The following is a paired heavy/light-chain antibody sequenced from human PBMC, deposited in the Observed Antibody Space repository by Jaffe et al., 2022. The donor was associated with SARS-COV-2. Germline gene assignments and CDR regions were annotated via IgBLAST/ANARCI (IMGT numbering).Heavy chain of an antibody. CDR1: GFSFSAYD. V-gene: IGHV3-23*01. D-gene: IGHD3-22*01. CDR2: ISNSGGRT. J-gene: IGHJ6*04. CDR3: AKYYDTLKLADV. Sequence: EAQLMEFGGGFVQPGGSLRLSCAASGFSFSAYDMSWVRQAPGKGLEWVSTISNSGGRTYYADSVRGRFTVSRDNSKDTLYLQMHSLRADDTAIYSCAKYYDTLKLADVWGAGTTVTVSS.
Light chain of an antibody. Sequence: DFQMDQSPSSLSASVGDRVTITCRASQGISNFLAWFQQKPGEVPKLLVYAASTLRSGVPSRFSGSGSGTFFTLIISSLQPEDVATYYCQKYNMAPWTFGQGTKVEIK. V-gene: IGKV1-27*01. J-gene: IGKJ1*01. CDR1: QGISNF. CDR2: AAS. CDR3: QKYNMAPWT.